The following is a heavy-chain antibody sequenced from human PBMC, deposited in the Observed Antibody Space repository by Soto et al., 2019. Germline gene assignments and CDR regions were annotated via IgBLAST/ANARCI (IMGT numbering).Heavy chain of an antibody. CDR3: ARDQKDPNWGFYYFDY. J-gene: IGHJ4*02. CDR1: GGTFSSYT. CDR2: IIPILGIA. Sequence: ASVKVSCKASGGTFSSYTISWVRQAPGQGLEWMGRIIPILGIANYAQKFQGRVTITADKSTSTAYMELSSLRSEDTAVYYCARDQKDPNWGFYYFDYWGQGTLVTVSS. D-gene: IGHD7-27*01. V-gene: IGHV1-69*04.